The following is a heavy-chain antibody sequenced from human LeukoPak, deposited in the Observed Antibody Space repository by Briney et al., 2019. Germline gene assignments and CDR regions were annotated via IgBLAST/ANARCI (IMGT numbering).Heavy chain of an antibody. CDR3: ARIDGDYDDRGVPLYYFDD. D-gene: IGHD4-17*01. CDR1: GDSFSSYY. Sequence: SETLSLTCTVSGDSFSSYYWRWLRQPPGKGLEWIGYIYYSGSTNYNPSLKSRVTISVDTSKNQFSLKLSSVTAADTAVYYCARIDGDYDDRGVPLYYFDDWGQGTLVTVSS. V-gene: IGHV4-59*01. CDR2: IYYSGST. J-gene: IGHJ4*02.